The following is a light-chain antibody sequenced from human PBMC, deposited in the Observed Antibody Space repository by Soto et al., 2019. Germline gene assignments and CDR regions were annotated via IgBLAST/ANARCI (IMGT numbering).Light chain of an antibody. CDR3: QQXYEWPRGT. V-gene: IGKV3-15*01. CDR2: SAY. CDR1: QNVISN. Sequence: EIVMTQSPGTLSVSPGERATLSCRASQNVISNLAWYQQRPGQAPRLIIYSAYTRATGIPARFSGSGSGTEFTLTISSLQSGDAAVYYCQQXYEWPRGTXGQGTKVDI. J-gene: IGKJ1*01.